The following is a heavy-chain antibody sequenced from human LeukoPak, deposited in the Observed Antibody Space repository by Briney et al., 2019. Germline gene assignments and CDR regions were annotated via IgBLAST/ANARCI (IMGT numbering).Heavy chain of an antibody. CDR2: ISWNSGAI. D-gene: IGHD6-19*01. J-gene: IGHJ4*02. CDR1: AFTFDDYA. V-gene: IGHV3-9*01. Sequence: GGSLRLSCVVSAFTFDDYAMHWVRQAPGKGLEWVSGISWNSGAISYADSVKGRFTISRDNAKNSLYLQMNSLRAEDTALYYCAKVAVAGRYYFDYWGQGTLVTVSS. CDR3: AKVAVAGRYYFDY.